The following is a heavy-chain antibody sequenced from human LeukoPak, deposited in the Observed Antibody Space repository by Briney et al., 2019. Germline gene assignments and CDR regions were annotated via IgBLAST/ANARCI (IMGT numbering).Heavy chain of an antibody. J-gene: IGHJ6*03. CDR3: AREVRDLRGGFTARGYYMDV. V-gene: IGHV4-4*02. CDR2: IYHSGST. CDR1: GGSISSSNW. D-gene: IGHD2-15*01. Sequence: NPSETLSLTCAASGGSISSSNWWSWVRQPPGKGLEWIGEIYHSGSTNYNPSLKSRVTMSVDTSKNQFSLKLSSVTAADTAVYYCAREVRDLRGGFTARGYYMDVWGKGTTVTVSS.